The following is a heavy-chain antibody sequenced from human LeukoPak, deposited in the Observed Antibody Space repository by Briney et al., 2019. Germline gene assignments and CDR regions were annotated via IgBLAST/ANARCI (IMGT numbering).Heavy chain of an antibody. J-gene: IGHJ5*02. Sequence: ASVKVSCKASGYTFTSYGISWVRQAPGQGLEWMGWISAYNGNTNYAQKLQGRVTMTTDTSTSTAYMELRSLRSDDTAVYYCVNTYYDILTGYYENWFDPWGQGTLVTVSS. CDR2: ISAYNGNT. CDR1: GYTFTSYG. D-gene: IGHD3-9*01. V-gene: IGHV1-18*01. CDR3: VNTYYDILTGYYENWFDP.